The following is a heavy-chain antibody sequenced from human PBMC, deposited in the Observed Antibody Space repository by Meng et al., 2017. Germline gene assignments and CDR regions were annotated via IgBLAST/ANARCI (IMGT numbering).Heavy chain of an antibody. J-gene: IGHJ6*02. Sequence: ASVKVSCKVSGYTLTELSMHWVRQAPGKGLEWMGWMNPNSGNTGYAQKFQGRVTMTRNTSISTAYMEPSSLRSEDTAVYYCARPGGYSYGYSYYYGMDVWGQGTTVTVSS. CDR2: MNPNSGNT. D-gene: IGHD5-18*01. CDR1: GYTLTELS. V-gene: IGHV1-8*01. CDR3: ARPGGYSYGYSYYYGMDV.